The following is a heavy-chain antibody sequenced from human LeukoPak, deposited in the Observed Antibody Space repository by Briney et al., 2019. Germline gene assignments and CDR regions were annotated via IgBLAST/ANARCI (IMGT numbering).Heavy chain of an antibody. J-gene: IGHJ4*02. D-gene: IGHD4-17*01. V-gene: IGHV1-69*06. CDR2: IIPIFGTA. Sequence: SVKVSCKAPGGTFSSYAISWVRQAPGQGLEWMGGIIPIFGTANYAQKFQGRVTITADKSTSTAYMELSSLRSEDTAVYYCTMTTVTTSSDYWGQGTLVTVSS. CDR1: GGTFSSYA. CDR3: TMTTVTTSSDY.